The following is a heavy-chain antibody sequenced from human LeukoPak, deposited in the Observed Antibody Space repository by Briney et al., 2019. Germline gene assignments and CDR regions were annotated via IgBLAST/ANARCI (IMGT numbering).Heavy chain of an antibody. D-gene: IGHD4-17*01. CDR3: ASLAAVTSIDY. CDR2: ISSSSSYI. J-gene: IGHJ4*02. Sequence: GGSLRLSCAASGFTFSSYSMNWVRQAPGKGLEWVSSISSSSSYIYYADSVKGRFAISRDNAKNSLYLQVNSLRAEDTAVYYCASLAAVTSIDYWGQGTLVTVSS. V-gene: IGHV3-21*01. CDR1: GFTFSSYS.